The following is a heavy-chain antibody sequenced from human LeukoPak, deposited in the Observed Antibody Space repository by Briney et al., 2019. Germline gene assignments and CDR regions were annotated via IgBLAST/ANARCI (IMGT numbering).Heavy chain of an antibody. CDR1: GFTFSSYS. D-gene: IGHD3-22*01. V-gene: IGHV3-21*01. CDR2: ISSSSSYI. CDR3: ARDHDSSGYYRLDY. Sequence: GGSLRLSCAASGFTFSSYSRNWVRQAPGKGLEWVSSISSSSSYIYYADSVKGRFTISRDNAKNSLYLQMNSLRAEDTAVYYCARDHDSSGYYRLDYWGQGTLVTVSS. J-gene: IGHJ4*02.